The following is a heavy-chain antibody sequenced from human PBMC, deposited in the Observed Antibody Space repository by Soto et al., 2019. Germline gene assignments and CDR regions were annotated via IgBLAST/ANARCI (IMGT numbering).Heavy chain of an antibody. CDR2: ISAYNGNT. V-gene: IGHV1-18*01. CDR1: GYTFTSYG. D-gene: IGHD3-9*01. CDR3: ASPSHYDILTGYFEDAFDI. Sequence: QVQLVQSGAEVKKPGASVKVSCKSSGYTFTSYGIIWVRQAPGQGLEWMGWISAYNGNTNYAQKLQGRVTMTTDTSTSTAYMELRSLRSDDTAVYYCASPSHYDILTGYFEDAFDIWGQGTMVTVSS. J-gene: IGHJ3*02.